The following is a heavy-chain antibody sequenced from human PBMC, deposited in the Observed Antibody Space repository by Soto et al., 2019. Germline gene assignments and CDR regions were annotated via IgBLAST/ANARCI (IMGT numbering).Heavy chain of an antibody. CDR2: ISSSSSYI. CDR1: GFTFSSYS. V-gene: IGHV3-21*01. J-gene: IGHJ4*02. Sequence: PGGSLRLSCAASGFTFSSYSMNWVRQAPGKGLEWVSSISSSSSYIHYADSVKGRFTISRDNAKNSLYLQMNSLRAEDTAVYYCARETGGLYNFDYWGQGTLVTVSS. D-gene: IGHD2-15*01. CDR3: ARETGGLYNFDY.